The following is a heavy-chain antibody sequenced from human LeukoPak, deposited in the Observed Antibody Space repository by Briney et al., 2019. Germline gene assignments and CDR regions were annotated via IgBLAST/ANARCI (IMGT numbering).Heavy chain of an antibody. J-gene: IGHJ6*03. Sequence: GGSLRLSCAASGFIFSSYWMHWVRQAPGKGLVWVSRINNDGLSTTYADSVKGRFTISRDNAKNTLYLQMNSLRAEDMALYDCAKEDITRRGYMDVWGKGTTVTVSS. D-gene: IGHD1-14*01. CDR1: GFIFSSYW. V-gene: IGHV3-74*01. CDR3: AKEDITRRGYMDV. CDR2: INNDGLST.